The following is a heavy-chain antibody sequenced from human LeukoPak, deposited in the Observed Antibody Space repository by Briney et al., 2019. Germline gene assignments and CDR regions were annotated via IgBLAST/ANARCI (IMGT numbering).Heavy chain of an antibody. Sequence: GGSLRLSCAASGFTFSSYGKSWVRQGPGKGLEWVSAISGSGGGTYYADSVKGRFTISRDNSKNTLYLQMNSLRAEDTAVYFCAKGYCSSSSCSNSFDPWGQGTLVTVSS. V-gene: IGHV3-23*01. CDR1: GFTFSSYG. D-gene: IGHD2-2*01. CDR3: AKGYCSSSSCSNSFDP. CDR2: ISGSGGGT. J-gene: IGHJ5*02.